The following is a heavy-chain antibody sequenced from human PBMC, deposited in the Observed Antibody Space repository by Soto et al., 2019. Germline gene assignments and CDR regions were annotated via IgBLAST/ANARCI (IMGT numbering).Heavy chain of an antibody. J-gene: IGHJ6*02. CDR1: GGSFSGYY. V-gene: IGHV4-34*01. CDR3: ARRNYFYALDV. CDR2: INYSGST. Sequence: PSETLSLTCAVSGGSFSGYYWGWVRQPPGKGLEWVGEINYSGSTNYNPSLKRRVTISVDTSKNQVSLKVTSVTAADTAMYYCARRNYFYALDVWGQGTTVPVSS.